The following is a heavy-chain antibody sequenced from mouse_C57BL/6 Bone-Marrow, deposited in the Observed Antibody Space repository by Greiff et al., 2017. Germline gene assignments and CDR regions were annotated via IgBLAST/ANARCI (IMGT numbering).Heavy chain of an antibody. CDR2: ISSGSSTI. V-gene: IGHV5-17*01. D-gene: IGHD4-1*01. J-gene: IGHJ2*01. CDR3: ARGGWDALYYFDY. Sequence: EVKLVESGGGLVKPGGSLKLSCAASGFTFSDYGMHWVRQAPEKGMEWVAYISSGSSTIYYADTVKGRFTISRDNAKNTLFLQMTSLRSEDTAMYYCARGGWDALYYFDYWGQGTTLTVSS. CDR1: GFTFSDYG.